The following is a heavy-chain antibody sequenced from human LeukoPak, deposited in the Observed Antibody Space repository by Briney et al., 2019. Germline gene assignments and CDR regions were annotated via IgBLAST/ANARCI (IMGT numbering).Heavy chain of an antibody. D-gene: IGHD2-2*01. CDR3: AKVRGSGTFAALDI. CDR1: GFTFSIYA. Sequence: PGGSLRLSCAASGFTFSIYAMSWVRQAPGKGLEWVSSIGDSGSTTYYADSVKGRFTISRDNSKNTLYLQMNSLRAEDTALCYCAKVRGSGTFAALDIWGQGTMVTVSS. J-gene: IGHJ3*02. V-gene: IGHV3-23*01. CDR2: IGDSGSTT.